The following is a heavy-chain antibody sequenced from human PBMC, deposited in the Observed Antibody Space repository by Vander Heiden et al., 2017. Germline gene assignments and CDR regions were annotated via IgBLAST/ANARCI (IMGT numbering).Heavy chain of an antibody. D-gene: IGHD6-6*01. J-gene: IGHJ5*02. CDR2: IIPIFGTA. Sequence: QVQLVQSGAEVKKPGSSVKVSCKASGGTFSSYAISWVRQAPGKGLEWMGGIIPIFGTANYEQKFQGRVTITADESTSTAYMELSSLRSEDTAVYYCARGCSSSSLFPFDPWGQGTLVTVSS. CDR1: GGTFSSYA. CDR3: ARGCSSSSLFPFDP. V-gene: IGHV1-69*01.